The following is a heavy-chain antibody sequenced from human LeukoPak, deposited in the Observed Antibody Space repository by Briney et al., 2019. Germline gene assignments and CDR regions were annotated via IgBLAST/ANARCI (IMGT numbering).Heavy chain of an antibody. J-gene: IGHJ5*02. V-gene: IGHV3-66*01. CDR1: GFTVSSNY. CDR2: IYSGGST. Sequence: GGSLRLSCAASGFTVSSNYVSWVRQAPGKGLEWVSVIYSGGSTYYADSVKGRFTISRDNSKNTLYLQMNSLRAEDTAVYYCARSTGYLYNWFDPWGQGTLVTVSS. D-gene: IGHD3-9*01. CDR3: ARSTGYLYNWFDP.